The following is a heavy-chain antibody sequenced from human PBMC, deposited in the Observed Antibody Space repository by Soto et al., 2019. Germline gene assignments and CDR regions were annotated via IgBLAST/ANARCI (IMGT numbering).Heavy chain of an antibody. CDR1: GIIFSNSA. V-gene: IGHV1-58*01. CDR2: IIIVGGGT. D-gene: IGHD2-15*01. CDR3: AAELYSGGRCCSFDI. Sequence: QMQVVQSGPEVKKPGTSVTVSCKTSGIIFSNSAVQWVRQARGQRLEWLGYIIIVGGGTKYSQNLQGKITITRDMSTNTAYMELSSLRSEDTAIYYCAAELYSGGRCCSFDIWGQGTMITVSS. J-gene: IGHJ3*02.